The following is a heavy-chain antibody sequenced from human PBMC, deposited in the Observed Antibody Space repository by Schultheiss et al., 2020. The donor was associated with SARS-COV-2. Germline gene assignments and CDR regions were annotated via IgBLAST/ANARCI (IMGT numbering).Heavy chain of an antibody. CDR1: GGSISSYY. J-gene: IGHJ5*02. Sequence: SETLSLTCTVSGGSISSYYWSWIRQPPGKGLEWIGYIYYSGSTNYNPSLKSRVTISVDTSKNQFSLKLSSVTAADTAVYYCARGGIAVAGDNWFDPWGQGTLVTGSS. CDR2: IYYSGST. D-gene: IGHD6-19*01. V-gene: IGHV4-59*08. CDR3: ARGGIAVAGDNWFDP.